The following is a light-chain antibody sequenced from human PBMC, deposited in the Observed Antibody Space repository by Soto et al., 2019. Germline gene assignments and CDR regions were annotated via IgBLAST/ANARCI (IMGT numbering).Light chain of an antibody. J-gene: IGLJ3*02. CDR1: SSDVGGYNY. Sequence: QSALTQPPSASGSPGQSVTISCTGTSSDVGGYNYVSWYQHHSGKAPKLMIYEVSKRPSGVPDRFSVSKSGNTASLTVSGLQAEDEADYYCSSYAGSNNWVFGGGTKLTVL. CDR2: EVS. CDR3: SSYAGSNNWV. V-gene: IGLV2-8*01.